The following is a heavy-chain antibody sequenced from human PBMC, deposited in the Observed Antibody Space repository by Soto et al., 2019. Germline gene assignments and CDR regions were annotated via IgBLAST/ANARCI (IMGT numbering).Heavy chain of an antibody. CDR3: ARLNYGGNPPDY. CDR2: INPNSGDT. D-gene: IGHD4-17*01. CDR1: GYTFTGHY. Sequence: CKASGYTFTGHYLHWVRQAPGQGLEWMGWINPNSGDTNYAQKFNGRVTMSRDTSISTAYLELSSLRSDDTAVYYCARLNYGGNPPDYSGQGALVTVSS. J-gene: IGHJ4*02. V-gene: IGHV1-2*02.